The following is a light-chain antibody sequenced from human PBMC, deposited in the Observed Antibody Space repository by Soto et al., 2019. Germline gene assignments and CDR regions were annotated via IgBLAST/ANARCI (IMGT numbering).Light chain of an antibody. Sequence: QSALTQPRSVSGSPGQSVTISCTGTSSNVGGYNSVSWYQQHPGKAPKLMIYDVSKRPSGVPDRFSGSKSGNTASLTISGLQADDEADYYCCSYAGSYIFVVFGGGTKVTVL. V-gene: IGLV2-11*01. J-gene: IGLJ2*01. CDR1: SSNVGGYNS. CDR3: CSYAGSYIFVV. CDR2: DVS.